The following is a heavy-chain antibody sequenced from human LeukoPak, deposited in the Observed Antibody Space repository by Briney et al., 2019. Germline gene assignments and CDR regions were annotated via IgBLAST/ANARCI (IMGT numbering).Heavy chain of an antibody. CDR3: AKRQGSTVEGNWYVDY. CDR2: ISANGGTT. CDR1: GFLLTAYA. D-gene: IGHD4-23*01. V-gene: IGHV3-23*01. J-gene: IGHJ2*01. Sequence: PGGSLRLSCGASGFLLTAYAMSWVRQAPGKGLEWVSTISANGGTTYYADSVKGRFTISRDNSKKTIYLQMSSLRVEDTAVYYCAKRQGSTVEGNWYVDYWGRGSLVTVSS.